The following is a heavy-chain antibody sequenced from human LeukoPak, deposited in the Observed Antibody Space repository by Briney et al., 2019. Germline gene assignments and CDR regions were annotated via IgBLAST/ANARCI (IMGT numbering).Heavy chain of an antibody. D-gene: IGHD6-13*01. CDR1: GGSITSYY. V-gene: IGHV4-59*08. CDR3: ARHISAAGFDY. J-gene: IGHJ4*02. Sequence: SETLSLTCTVSGGSITSYYWSWIRQPPGKGLEWIGCIYFTGSTNYNPSLKSRVTMSVDTSKSQFSLKLSSVTAADTAVYYCARHISAAGFDYWGQGTLVTVSS. CDR2: IYFTGST.